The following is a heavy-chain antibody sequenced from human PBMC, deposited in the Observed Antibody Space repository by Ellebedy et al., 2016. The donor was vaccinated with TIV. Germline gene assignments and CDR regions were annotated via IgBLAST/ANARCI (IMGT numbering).Heavy chain of an antibody. Sequence: PGGSLRLSCKGSGYNFSRYWIGWVRQMPGKGLEWLGIIYPCDSDTRYNPSFQGQVTISTDNSITTAYLQWRSLKASDTAMYYCATLTVGDVVTREGGGHWGQGTLVTVSS. CDR2: IYPCDSDT. CDR1: GYNFSRYW. CDR3: ATLTVGDVVTREGGGH. D-gene: IGHD4-23*01. J-gene: IGHJ4*02. V-gene: IGHV5-51*01.